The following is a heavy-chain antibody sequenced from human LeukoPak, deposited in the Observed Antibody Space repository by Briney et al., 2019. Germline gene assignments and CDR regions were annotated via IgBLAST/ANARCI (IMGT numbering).Heavy chain of an antibody. CDR2: INWNGGST. J-gene: IGHJ2*01. Sequence: PGGSLRLSCAASGFTFDDYGMSWVRQAPGKGLEWVSGINWNGGSTGCADSVKGRFTISRDNAKNSLYLQMNSLRAEDTALYHCARDVMANLYPGEHWYFDLWGRGTLVTVSS. CDR3: ARDVMANLYPGEHWYFDL. D-gene: IGHD3-16*01. CDR1: GFTFDDYG. V-gene: IGHV3-20*01.